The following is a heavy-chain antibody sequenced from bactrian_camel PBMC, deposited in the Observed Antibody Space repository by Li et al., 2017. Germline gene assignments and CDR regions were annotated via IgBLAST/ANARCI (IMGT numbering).Heavy chain of an antibody. D-gene: IGHD6*01. CDR1: GYRHC. J-gene: IGHJ6*01. CDR2: ISSPVGTT. CDR3: AAVRYGGSWYPLCRARSADFGY. V-gene: IGHV3S61*01. Sequence: HVQLVESGGGSVQAGGSLRLSCAVSGYRHCVAWFRQVPGKAREGVASISSPVGTTYYRDDSLKGRFTISRDSAKNTVYLEMYGLEPEDTAMYYCAAVRYGGSWYPLCRARSADFGYWGQGTQVTVS.